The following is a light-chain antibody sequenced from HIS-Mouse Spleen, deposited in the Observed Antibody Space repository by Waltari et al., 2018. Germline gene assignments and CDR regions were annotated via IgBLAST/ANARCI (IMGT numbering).Light chain of an antibody. CDR1: NIGSKS. CDR2: DDS. CDR3: AAWDDSLSGPV. J-gene: IGLJ3*02. Sequence: SYVLTQPPSVSVAPGNTARITCGGNNIGSKSVHWYQQKPGQAPVLVVYDDSDRPSGIPERFSGSNSGNTATLTISRVEAGDEADYYCAAWDDSLSGPVFGGGTKLTVL. V-gene: IGLV3-21*03.